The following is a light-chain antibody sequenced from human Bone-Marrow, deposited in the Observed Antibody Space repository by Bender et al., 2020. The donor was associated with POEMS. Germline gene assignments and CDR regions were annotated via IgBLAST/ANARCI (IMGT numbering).Light chain of an antibody. J-gene: IGLJ1*01. V-gene: IGLV2-23*02. CDR3: SSYAGSLTFV. CDR1: SNALGKYNL. Sequence: QSALRQPASVSGSPGQSVTISCTGTSNALGKYNLVSWYQQHPGEVPKLIIYELTGRPSGVSSRFSGTKSGNTASLTVSGLQAGEEGDDYCSSYAGSLTFVFGAATRVTVL. CDR2: ELT.